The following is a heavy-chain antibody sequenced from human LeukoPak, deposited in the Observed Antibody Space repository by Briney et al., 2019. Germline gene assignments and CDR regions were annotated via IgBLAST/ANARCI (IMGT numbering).Heavy chain of an antibody. V-gene: IGHV3-48*03. CDR3: ARSYGDYVLFDY. D-gene: IGHD4-17*01. J-gene: IGHJ4*02. CDR2: ISSSGSTI. CDR1: GFTCCSYE. Sequence: GGSLRLSCAASGFTCCSYEMNWVRQAPGKGLEWVSYISSSGSTIYYADSVKGRFTISRDNAKNSLYLQMNSLRGEDTAVYYCARSYGDYVLFDYWGQGTLVTVSS.